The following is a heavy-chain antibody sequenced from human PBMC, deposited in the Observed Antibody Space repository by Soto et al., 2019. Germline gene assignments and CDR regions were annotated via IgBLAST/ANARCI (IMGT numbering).Heavy chain of an antibody. V-gene: IGHV1-58*01. CDR2: IVVGSGNT. D-gene: IGHD5-18*01. CDR1: GFTFTSSA. Sequence: ASVKVSCKASGFTFTSSAVQWGRQARGQRLEWIGWIVVGSGNTNYAQKSQERVTITRDMSTSTAYMELSSLRSEDTAMYYCAAVPTIGPDTAMVTKFDYWGQGTLVTVSS. J-gene: IGHJ4*02. CDR3: AAVPTIGPDTAMVTKFDY.